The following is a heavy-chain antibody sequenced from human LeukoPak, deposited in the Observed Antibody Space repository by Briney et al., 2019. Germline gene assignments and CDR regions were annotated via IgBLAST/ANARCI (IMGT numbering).Heavy chain of an antibody. CDR1: GFTFSSYA. CDR2: VRGSDAGT. CDR3: AKNRGGSYYSGSDY. V-gene: IGHV3-23*01. Sequence: GGSLRLSCAASGFTFSSYAMNWIRQAPGKGLEWVSAVRGSDAGTSYADSVKGRFTISRDNSKNTLYLQMNSLRAEDTAVYYCAKNRGGSYYSGSDYWGQGTLVTVSS. D-gene: IGHD1-26*01. J-gene: IGHJ4*02.